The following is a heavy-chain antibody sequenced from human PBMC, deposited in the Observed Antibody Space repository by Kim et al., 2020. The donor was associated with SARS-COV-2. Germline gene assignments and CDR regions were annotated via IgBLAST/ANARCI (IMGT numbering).Heavy chain of an antibody. CDR1: GGSFSGYY. CDR2: INHSGST. D-gene: IGHD6-13*01. J-gene: IGHJ6*02. Sequence: SETLSLTCAVYGGSFSGYYWSWIRQPPGKGLEWIGEINHSGSTNYNPSLKSRVTISVDTSKNQFSLKLSSVTAADTAVYYCARGQSIAAAAGDYYYYYGMDVWGQGTTVTVSS. CDR3: ARGQSIAAAAGDYYYYYGMDV. V-gene: IGHV4-34*01.